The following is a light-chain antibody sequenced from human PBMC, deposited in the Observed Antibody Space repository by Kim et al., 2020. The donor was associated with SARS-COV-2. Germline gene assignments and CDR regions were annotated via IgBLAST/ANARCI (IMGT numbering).Light chain of an antibody. CDR3: STWDDSLTAVL. V-gene: IGLV1-51*01. CDR1: RSNMGKNF. J-gene: IGLJ2*01. Sequence: GQKVTISGSGSRSNMGKNFVSWYQHVPGTAPNLLIYDDDKRPSGIPARFSGSKSGTSATLAITGLQTGDEADYYCSTWDDSLTAVLFGAGTKLTVL. CDR2: DDD.